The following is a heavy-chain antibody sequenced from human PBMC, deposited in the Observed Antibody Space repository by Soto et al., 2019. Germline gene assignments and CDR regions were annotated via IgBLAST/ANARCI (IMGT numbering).Heavy chain of an antibody. Sequence: EVHLVESGGGLVHPGGSLRLSCAASGFTFSSYSLNLVRQDPGKGLEWVSYITSSGTTVYYANSGRGRFTISRDNAKNSLYLQMNSLRDVGTAVYYCARGSSNWAYYFDFWGQGTLVTVSS. V-gene: IGHV3-48*02. J-gene: IGHJ4*02. D-gene: IGHD6-13*01. CDR2: ITSSGTTV. CDR1: GFTFSSYS. CDR3: ARGSSNWAYYFDF.